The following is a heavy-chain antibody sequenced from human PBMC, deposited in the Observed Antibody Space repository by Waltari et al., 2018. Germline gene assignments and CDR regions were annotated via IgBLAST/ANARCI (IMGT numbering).Heavy chain of an antibody. D-gene: IGHD6-13*01. J-gene: IGHJ6*03. CDR3: ARRAAIAATGPTYYMDV. CDR2: IYHSGST. V-gene: IGHV4-38-2*01. Sequence: QVQLQESGPGLVKPSETLSLTCAVSGYSISSGYYWGWIRQPPGKGLEWIGSIYHSGSTYCNPSLKRRVTISVDTSKNQCALKLSSVTAADTAVYYCARRAAIAATGPTYYMDVWGKGTTVTVSS. CDR1: GYSISSGYY.